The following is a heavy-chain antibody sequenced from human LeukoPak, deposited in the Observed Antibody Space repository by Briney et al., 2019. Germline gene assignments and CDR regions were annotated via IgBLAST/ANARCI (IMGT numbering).Heavy chain of an antibody. J-gene: IGHJ6*02. D-gene: IGHD1-14*01. CDR3: ATESSGRYCYGMDV. CDR2: FDPEDGET. CDR1: GYTLTELS. Sequence: GASVKVSCKVSGYTLTELSMHWVRQAPGKGLEWMGGFDPEDGETIYAQKFQGRVTMTEDTSTDTAYMELSSLRSEDTAVYYCATESSGRYCYGMDVWGQGTTVTVSS. V-gene: IGHV1-24*01.